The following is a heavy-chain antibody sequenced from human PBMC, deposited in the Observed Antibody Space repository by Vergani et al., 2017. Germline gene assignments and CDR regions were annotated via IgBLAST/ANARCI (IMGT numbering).Heavy chain of an antibody. CDR3: AKGDWNYGYYFDY. CDR1: GFTFSSYA. V-gene: IGHV3-23*01. J-gene: IGHJ4*02. Sequence: EVQLLESGGGLVQPGGSLRLPCAASGFTFSSYAMSWVRQAPGKGLEWVSAISGSGGSTYYADSVKGRFTISRDNSKNTLYLQMNSLRAEDTAVYYCAKGDWNYGYYFDYWGQGTLVTVSS. CDR2: ISGSGGST. D-gene: IGHD1-7*01.